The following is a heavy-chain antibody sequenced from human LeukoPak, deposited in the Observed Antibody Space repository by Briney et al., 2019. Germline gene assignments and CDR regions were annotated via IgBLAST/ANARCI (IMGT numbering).Heavy chain of an antibody. CDR3: AKGVFYYDRVEYFPH. D-gene: IGHD3-22*01. V-gene: IGHV3-23*01. Sequence: PGGSLRLSCAASGFTFDRYAMNWVRQAPGNGLEWVAVVIGSGGATYYADAVKGRFTISRDNSKNTLYLQMNSLKAEDTAVYFCAKGVFYYDRVEYFPHWGQGPLVTVSS. J-gene: IGHJ1*01. CDR2: VIGSGGAT. CDR1: GFTFDRYA.